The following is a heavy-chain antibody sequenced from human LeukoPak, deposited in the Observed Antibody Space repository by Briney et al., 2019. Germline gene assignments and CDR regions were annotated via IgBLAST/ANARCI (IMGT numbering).Heavy chain of an antibody. Sequence: GGSLRLSCAASGFTFSNYSFNWVRQAPGKGLEWVSSITRGTGYVFYAGSLKGRFTISRDNAKNSLYLQVNSLRAEDTAVYYCARGPQVETSLSFDYWGQGTLVTVSS. CDR2: ITRGTGYV. D-gene: IGHD1-1*01. CDR3: ARGPQVETSLSFDY. V-gene: IGHV3-21*01. J-gene: IGHJ4*02. CDR1: GFTFSNYS.